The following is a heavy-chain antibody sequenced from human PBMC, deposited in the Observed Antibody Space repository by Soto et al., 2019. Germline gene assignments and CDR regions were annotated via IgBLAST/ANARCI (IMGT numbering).Heavy chain of an antibody. CDR2: ISGSGGTT. J-gene: IGHJ3*02. CDR1: GFTFSSYA. Sequence: EVQLLESGGGLLQPGGSLRLSCAASGFTFSSYAMSWVRQAPGKGLEWVSSISGSGGTTYYAGSVKGRFTISRDNSKNALYLQMNSLGADDTAVYYCSKYIEYSYGLDAFDIWGQGTMVTVSS. D-gene: IGHD5-18*01. V-gene: IGHV3-23*01. CDR3: SKYIEYSYGLDAFDI.